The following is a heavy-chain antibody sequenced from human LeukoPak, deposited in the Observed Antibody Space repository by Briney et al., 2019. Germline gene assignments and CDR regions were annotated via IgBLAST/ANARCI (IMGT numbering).Heavy chain of an antibody. V-gene: IGHV1-2*02. D-gene: IGHD3-16*01. CDR3: ARTGSLYYDYVWGSFDY. Sequence: ASVEVSCKASGYTYTSYDINWVRHATGQGLEWMGWINPNSGGTNYAQKFQGRVTMTRDTSFSTTYMDLSRLRSDDTAVYYCARTGSLYYDYVWGSFDYWGQGTLVTVSS. J-gene: IGHJ4*02. CDR2: INPNSGGT. CDR1: GYTYTSYD.